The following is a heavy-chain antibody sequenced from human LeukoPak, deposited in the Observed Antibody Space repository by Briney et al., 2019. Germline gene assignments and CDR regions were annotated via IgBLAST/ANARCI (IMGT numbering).Heavy chain of an antibody. V-gene: IGHV3-7*01. CDR2: INQDGSEK. D-gene: IGHD3-10*01. CDR3: ARDFEPLWGDRAFDI. CDR1: GFTFDSYW. Sequence: PGGALRLSCAASGFTFDSYWMNWVRQAPGKGLEGVADINQDGSEKYCVDSVKGRFTISRDNAKNSLYLQMNSLRAEDTAVYYCARDFEPLWGDRAFDIWGQGTIVTVSS. J-gene: IGHJ3*02.